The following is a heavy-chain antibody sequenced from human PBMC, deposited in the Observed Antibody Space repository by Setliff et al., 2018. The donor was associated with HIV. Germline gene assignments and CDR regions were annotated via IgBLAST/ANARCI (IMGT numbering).Heavy chain of an antibody. J-gene: IGHJ4*02. CDR2: INPAGITM. D-gene: IGHD3-10*01. CDR3: ARSDWYHGSGSHDY. V-gene: IGHV3-48*04. CDR1: GFTFDSHG. Sequence: GGSLRLSGAGSGFTFDSHGMIWVRQAPGRGLEWLSYINPAGITMYYADSVRGRFTISRDNAKNSPYLQMNSLRVEDTALYYCARSDWYHGSGSHDYWGQGTLVTVSS.